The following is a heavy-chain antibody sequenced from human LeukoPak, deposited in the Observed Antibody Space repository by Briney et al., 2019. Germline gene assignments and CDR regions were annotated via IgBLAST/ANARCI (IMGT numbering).Heavy chain of an antibody. J-gene: IGHJ4*02. Sequence: PGGSLRLSCAASGFTFSSYGMHWVRQAPGKGLEGVAVIWYDGSNKYYADSVKGRFTISRDNSKNTLYLQMNSLRAEDTAVYYCARAITYYYDSSGPDYWGQGTLVTVSS. D-gene: IGHD3-22*01. CDR1: GFTFSSYG. CDR3: ARAITYYYDSSGPDY. CDR2: IWYDGSNK. V-gene: IGHV3-33*01.